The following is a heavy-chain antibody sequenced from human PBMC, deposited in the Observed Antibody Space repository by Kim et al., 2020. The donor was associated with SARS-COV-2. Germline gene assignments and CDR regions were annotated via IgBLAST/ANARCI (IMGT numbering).Heavy chain of an antibody. CDR2: VKSKTDGGTT. D-gene: IGHD3-3*01. Sequence: GGSLRLSCAASGFTFSNAWMTWVRQAPGKGLEWVGRVKSKTDGGTTDYAAPVKGRFTISRDDSKDTVYLQMNSLKTEYTAIYYCTTRSFRFVYDYWGQGTMVTVSS. CDR3: TTRSFRFVYDY. V-gene: IGHV3-15*01. CDR1: GFTFSNAW. J-gene: IGHJ4*02.